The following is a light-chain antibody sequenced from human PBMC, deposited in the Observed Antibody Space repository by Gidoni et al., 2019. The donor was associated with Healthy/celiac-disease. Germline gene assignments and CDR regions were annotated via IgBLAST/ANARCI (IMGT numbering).Light chain of an antibody. CDR1: SSDVGGYNY. Sequence: QSALTQPACVSRSPGQSITISCTGTSSDVGGYNYVSWYQQHPGKAPKLMIYEFSNRPSGVSNRFSGSKSGNTASLTISGLQAEDEADYYCSSYTSSSTLVFGGGTKLTVL. V-gene: IGLV2-14*01. CDR2: EFS. J-gene: IGLJ2*01. CDR3: SSYTSSSTLV.